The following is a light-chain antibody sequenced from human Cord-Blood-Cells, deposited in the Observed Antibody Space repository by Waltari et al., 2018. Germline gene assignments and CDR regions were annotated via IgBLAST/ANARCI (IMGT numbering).Light chain of an antibody. CDR1: QSVSSSY. J-gene: IGKJ4*01. Sequence: ELVFTRSPRTVSLSPRETATLSCRASQSVSSSYLAWYQQKPGQAPRLLIYGASSRATGIPDRFSGSGSGTDFTLTISRLEPEDFAVYYCQQYGSSPALTFGGGTKVEIK. V-gene: IGKV3-20*01. CDR3: QQYGSSPALT. CDR2: GAS.